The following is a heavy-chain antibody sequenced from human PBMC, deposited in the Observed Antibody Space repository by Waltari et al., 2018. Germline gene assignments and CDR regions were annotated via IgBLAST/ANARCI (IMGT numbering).Heavy chain of an antibody. Sequence: QLQLQESGPGLVKPSETLSLTCTVSGGSISSSSYYWGWLRQPPGKGLEWIGSIYYSGSTYYNPSLKSRVTISVDTSKNQFSLKLSSVTAADTAVYYCARDPVRGVAGGDYWGQGTLVTVSS. CDR3: ARDPVRGVAGGDY. D-gene: IGHD2-15*01. CDR1: GGSISSSSYY. V-gene: IGHV4-39*07. CDR2: IYYSGST. J-gene: IGHJ4*02.